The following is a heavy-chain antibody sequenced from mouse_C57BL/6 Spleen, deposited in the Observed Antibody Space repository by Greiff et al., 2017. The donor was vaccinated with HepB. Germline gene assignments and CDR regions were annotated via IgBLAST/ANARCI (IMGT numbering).Heavy chain of an antibody. CDR1: GFTFSSYG. Sequence: EVKLMGSGGDLVKPGGSLKLSCAASGFTFSSYGMSWVRQTPDKRLEWVATISSGGSYTYYPDSVKGRFTISRDNAKNTLYLQMSSLKSEDTAMYYCARHRDYDHFDYWGQGTTLTVSS. J-gene: IGHJ2*01. V-gene: IGHV5-6*01. CDR2: ISSGGSYT. CDR3: ARHRDYDHFDY. D-gene: IGHD2-4*01.